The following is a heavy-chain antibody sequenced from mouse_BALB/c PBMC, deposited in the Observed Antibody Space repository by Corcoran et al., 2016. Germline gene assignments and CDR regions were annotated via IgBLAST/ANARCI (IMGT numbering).Heavy chain of an antibody. J-gene: IGHJ1*01. CDR2: IDPANGNT. CDR1: GFNIKDTY. Sequence: EVQLQQSGAELVKPGASVKLSCTASGFNIKDTYMHWVKQRPEQGLEWIGRIDPANGNTKYEPKFQGKDTITADTSSNTAYLQLSSLTSEDTAVYYCARWDWYFDVWGAGTTVTVSS. V-gene: IGHV14-3*02. CDR3: ARWDWYFDV.